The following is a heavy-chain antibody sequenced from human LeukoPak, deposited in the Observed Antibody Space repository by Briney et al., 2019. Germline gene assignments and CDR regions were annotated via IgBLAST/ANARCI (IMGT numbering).Heavy chain of an antibody. J-gene: IGHJ5*02. Sequence: GGSLRLSCAASGFTVSSNYMSWVRQAPGKGLEWVSGISSSSTYIYYADSVKGRFTISRDNAKNSLFLQMNSLRAEDTAVYYCGRDVCSGGSCYSDSWGQGTLVTVSS. CDR1: GFTVSSNY. D-gene: IGHD2-15*01. V-gene: IGHV3-21*01. CDR2: ISSSSTYI. CDR3: GRDVCSGGSCYSDS.